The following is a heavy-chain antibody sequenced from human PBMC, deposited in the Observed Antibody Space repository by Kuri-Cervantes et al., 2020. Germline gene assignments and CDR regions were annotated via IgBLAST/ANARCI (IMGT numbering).Heavy chain of an antibody. CDR1: VGSISSSSYY. CDR2: VYYSGHT. V-gene: IGHV4-39*01. D-gene: IGHD6-13*01. J-gene: IGHJ4*02. Sequence: SETLSLTCTVSVGSISSSSYYWAWIRQPPGKGLEWIGSVYYSGHTYYSPSLKSRLTISVDTSKNQFSLKLSSVTAADTAVYYCARVGSSSWYSFDYWGQGTLVTVSS. CDR3: ARVGSSSWYSFDY.